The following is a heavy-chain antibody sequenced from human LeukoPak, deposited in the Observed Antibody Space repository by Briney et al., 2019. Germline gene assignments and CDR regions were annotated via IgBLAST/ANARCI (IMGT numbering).Heavy chain of an antibody. CDR2: ISSSSSTI. J-gene: IGHJ3*02. CDR1: GFTFNSYW. V-gene: IGHV3-48*04. D-gene: IGHD1-14*01. Sequence: GGSLRLSCAASGFTFNSYWMHWVRQAPGKGLEWVSYISSSSSTIYYADSVKGRFTISRDNAKNSLYLQMNSLRAEDTAVYYCARDRFGPGRAFDIWGQGTMVTVSS. CDR3: ARDRFGPGRAFDI.